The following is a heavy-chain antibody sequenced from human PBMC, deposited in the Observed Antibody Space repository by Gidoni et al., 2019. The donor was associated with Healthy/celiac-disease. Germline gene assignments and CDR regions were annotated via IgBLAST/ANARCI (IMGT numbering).Heavy chain of an antibody. V-gene: IGHV4-31*03. J-gene: IGHJ2*01. CDR2: IYYSGST. Sequence: QVQLQASGPGLVKPSQTLSLPCTVSGCSNSSGGYYWSWIRQHPGKGLEWIGYIYYSGSTYYNPSLKSRVTRSGDTSKNQFSLKLSAVTAADTAVYYGARDLLSPKGCDLWGRGTLVTVSS. CDR1: GCSNSSGGYY. D-gene: IGHD1-26*01. CDR3: ARDLLSPKGCDL.